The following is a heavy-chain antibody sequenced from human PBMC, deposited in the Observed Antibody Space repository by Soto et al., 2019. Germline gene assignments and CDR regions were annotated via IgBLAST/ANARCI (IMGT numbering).Heavy chain of an antibody. Sequence: SETLSLTCTVSGGSFKSGSYSWGWIRQPPGKGLEWIGSIYYSGSTYYNPSLKSRVTISVDTSKNQFSLKLSSVTAADTAVYYCARELLGRSWFDPWGQGTLVTVSS. D-gene: IGHD1-26*01. CDR3: ARELLGRSWFDP. CDR2: IYYSGST. CDR1: GGSFKSGSYS. J-gene: IGHJ5*02. V-gene: IGHV4-39*01.